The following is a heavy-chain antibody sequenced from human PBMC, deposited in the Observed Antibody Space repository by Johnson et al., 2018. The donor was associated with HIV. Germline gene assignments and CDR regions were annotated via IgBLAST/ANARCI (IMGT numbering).Heavy chain of an antibody. CDR3: ARDHRAYCGGDSYSDAFDI. J-gene: IGHJ3*02. Sequence: VQLVESGGGVVQPGRSLRLSCAASGFTVSSNYMSWVRQAPGKGLEWVSVIYSGGSTYYADSVKGRFTISRDNSKITLYLQMNSLRGEGPAVYYCARDHRAYCGGDSYSDAFDIWGQGTMVTVSS. CDR1: GFTVSSNY. CDR2: IYSGGST. V-gene: IGHV3-66*01. D-gene: IGHD2-21*02.